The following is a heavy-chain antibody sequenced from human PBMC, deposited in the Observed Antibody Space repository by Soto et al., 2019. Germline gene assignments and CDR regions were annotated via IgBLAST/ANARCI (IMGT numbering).Heavy chain of an antibody. CDR3: GRVPEWFNGMDV. Sequence: SETLSLTCTVSGGSISSGGYYWSWIRQHPGKGLEWIGYIYYSGSTYYNPSLKSRVTISVDTSKNQFSLKLSSVTAADTAVYYCGRVPEWFNGMDVWGQGTTVTVSS. CDR2: IYYSGST. D-gene: IGHD3-3*01. CDR1: GGSISSGGYY. V-gene: IGHV4-31*03. J-gene: IGHJ6*02.